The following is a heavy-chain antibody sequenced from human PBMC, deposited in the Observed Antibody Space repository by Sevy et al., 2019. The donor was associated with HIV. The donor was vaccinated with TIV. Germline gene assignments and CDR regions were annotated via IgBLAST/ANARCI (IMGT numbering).Heavy chain of an antibody. CDR1: GFTFSNYW. Sequence: GGSLRLSCAASGFTFSNYWMTWVRQAPGKGLEWVAHIKQDGSEKHDVDSVKGPFTISRDNSKNSVYLQMNSLRAEDTAVYFCAREGYYDYIWGSYRYFNDYWGQGTLVTVSS. CDR3: AREGYYDYIWGSYRYFNDY. J-gene: IGHJ4*02. D-gene: IGHD3-16*02. CDR2: IKQDGSEK. V-gene: IGHV3-7*03.